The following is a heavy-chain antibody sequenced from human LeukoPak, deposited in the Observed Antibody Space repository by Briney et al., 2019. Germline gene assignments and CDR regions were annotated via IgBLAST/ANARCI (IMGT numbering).Heavy chain of an antibody. Sequence: VASVKVSCKASGYTFTSYYMHWVRQAPGQGLEWMGGIIPIFGTANYAQKFQGRVTITADESTSTAYMELSSLRSEDTAVYYCARGRDCSSTSCYSLKPRGAWFDPWGQGTLVTVSS. J-gene: IGHJ5*02. D-gene: IGHD2-2*02. CDR3: ARGRDCSSTSCYSLKPRGAWFDP. CDR2: IIPIFGTA. CDR1: GYTFTSYY. V-gene: IGHV1-69*13.